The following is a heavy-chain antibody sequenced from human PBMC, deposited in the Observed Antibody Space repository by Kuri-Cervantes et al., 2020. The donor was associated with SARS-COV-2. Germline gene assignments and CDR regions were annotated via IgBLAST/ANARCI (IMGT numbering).Heavy chain of an antibody. CDR3: AKDLRGEYYDFWSGYYTGPLGGEGYYYYYGMDV. V-gene: IGHV3-30*02. J-gene: IGHJ6*02. CDR2: IRFTGSNK. Sequence: GGSLRLSCAASGFTFSSYGMHWVRQAPGKGLEWVALIRFTGSNKYYTDSVKGRFTISRDNSKNTLYLQMNSLRAEDTAVYYCAKDLRGEYYDFWSGYYTGPLGGEGYYYYYGMDVWGQGTTVTVSS. D-gene: IGHD3-3*01. CDR1: GFTFSSYG.